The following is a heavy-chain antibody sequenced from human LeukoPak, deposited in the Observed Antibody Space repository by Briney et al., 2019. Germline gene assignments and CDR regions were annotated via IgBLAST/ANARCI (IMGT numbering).Heavy chain of an antibody. CDR1: GGSISSYY. CDR3: ARDRGHPYCGGDCYSSYFDY. CDR2: IYYSGST. Sequence: PSETLSLTCTVSGGSISSYYWSWIRQPPGKGLEWIGYIYYSGSTYYNPSLKSRVTISVDTSKNQFSLKLSSVTAADTAVYYCARDRGHPYCGGDCYSSYFDYWGQGTLVTVSS. V-gene: IGHV4-59*12. J-gene: IGHJ4*02. D-gene: IGHD2-21*02.